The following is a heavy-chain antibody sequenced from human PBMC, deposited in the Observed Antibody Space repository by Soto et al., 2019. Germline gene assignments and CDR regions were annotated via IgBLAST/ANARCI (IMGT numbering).Heavy chain of an antibody. J-gene: IGHJ4*02. Sequence: EVQVLESGGGLVQPGGSLRLSCAASGFTFSIYAMTWVRQAPGKGLEWVSIISGSGDTTDYADSVKGRFTISRDNSKNTLYLQMNSLRAEDTAVYYCAKAYRAYDIWRGSFFDYWGQGALVTVSS. V-gene: IGHV3-23*01. CDR2: ISGSGDTT. CDR1: GFTFSIYA. D-gene: IGHD3-3*01. CDR3: AKAYRAYDIWRGSFFDY.